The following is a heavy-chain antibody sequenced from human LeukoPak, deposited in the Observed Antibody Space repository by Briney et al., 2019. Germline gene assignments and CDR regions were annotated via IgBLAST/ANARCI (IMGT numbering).Heavy chain of an antibody. CDR1: GGSISSGGYY. Sequence: SQTLSLTCTVSGGSISSGGYYWSWIRQHPGKGLEWIGYIYYSGSTYYNPSLKSRVTISVDRSKNQFSLKLSSVTAADTAVYYCARLTYSGSYFIDYWGQGTLVTVSS. CDR3: ARLTYSGSYFIDY. V-gene: IGHV4-31*03. D-gene: IGHD1-26*01. CDR2: IYYSGST. J-gene: IGHJ4*02.